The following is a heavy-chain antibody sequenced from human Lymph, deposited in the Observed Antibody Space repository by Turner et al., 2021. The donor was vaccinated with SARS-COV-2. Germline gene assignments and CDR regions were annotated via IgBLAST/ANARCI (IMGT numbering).Heavy chain of an antibody. V-gene: IGHV4-59*01. J-gene: IGHJ5*02. Sequence: QVQLQESGPRLVQPLETLSLTCTVSGGSMNNNYWSWIRQPPGKRLEWIGFIFYRGSTNYDPSLKSRVTISVDTSENQFSLKLTSVTAADTAIYYCARQTVNNWVDPWGQGTLVTVSS. CDR2: IFYRGST. CDR1: GGSMNNNY. D-gene: IGHD2-21*02. CDR3: ARQTVNNWVDP.